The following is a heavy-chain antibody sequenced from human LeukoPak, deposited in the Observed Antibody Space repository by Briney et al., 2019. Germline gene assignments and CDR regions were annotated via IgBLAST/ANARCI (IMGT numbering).Heavy chain of an antibody. CDR2: ISAYNGNT. Sequence: GASVKVSCKASGYTFTSYGISWVRQAPGQGLEWMGWISAYNGNTNYAQKLQGRVTMTTDTSTSTAYMELRSLRSDDTAVYYCARDRGQPVPPRTFDYWGQGTLVTVSS. J-gene: IGHJ4*02. V-gene: IGHV1-18*01. D-gene: IGHD6-6*01. CDR1: GYTFTSYG. CDR3: ARDRGQPVPPRTFDY.